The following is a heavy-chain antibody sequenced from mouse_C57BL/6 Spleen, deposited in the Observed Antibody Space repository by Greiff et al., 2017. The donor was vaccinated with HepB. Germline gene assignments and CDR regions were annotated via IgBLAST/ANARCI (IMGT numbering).Heavy chain of an antibody. CDR1: GFTFSDYG. J-gene: IGHJ3*01. CDR3: ASLGSLFAY. D-gene: IGHD1-1*01. Sequence: EVHLVESGGGLVKPGGSLKLSCAASGFTFSDYGMHWVRQAPEKGLEWVAYISSGSSTIYYADTVKGRFTISRDNAKNTLFLQMTSLRSEDTAMYYCASLGSLFAYWGQGTLVTVSA. CDR2: ISSGSSTI. V-gene: IGHV5-17*01.